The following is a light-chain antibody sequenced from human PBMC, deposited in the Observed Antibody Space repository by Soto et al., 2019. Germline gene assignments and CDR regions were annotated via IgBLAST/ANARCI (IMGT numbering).Light chain of an antibody. CDR2: EVS. CDR3: TSYAGTYSFFYV. J-gene: IGLJ1*01. Sequence: QSALPQPPSASGSPGQSVTISCTGTSSDVGAYNYVSWYQRLPDKAPKLIIYEVSKRPSGVPDRFSGSKSGNTASLTVSGLQAEDEADYYCTSYAGTYSFFYVFGTGTKVTVL. CDR1: SSDVGAYNY. V-gene: IGLV2-8*01.